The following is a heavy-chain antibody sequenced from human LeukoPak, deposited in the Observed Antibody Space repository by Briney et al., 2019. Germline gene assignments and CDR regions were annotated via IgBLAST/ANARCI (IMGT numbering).Heavy chain of an antibody. V-gene: IGHV3-15*07. D-gene: IGHD4-17*01. J-gene: IGHJ4*02. Sequence: PGRSLRLSCAASGFTFSNAWMNWVRQAPGKGLEWVGRIKSKTDGGTTDYAAPVKGRFTISRDDSKNTLYLQMNSLKTEDTAVYYCTTESGVTTLIDYWGQGTLVTVSS. CDR3: TTESGVTTLIDY. CDR2: IKSKTDGGTT. CDR1: GFTFSNAW.